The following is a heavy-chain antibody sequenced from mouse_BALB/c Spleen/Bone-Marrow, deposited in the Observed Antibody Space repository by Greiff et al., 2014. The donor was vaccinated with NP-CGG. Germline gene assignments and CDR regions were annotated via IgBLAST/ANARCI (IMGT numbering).Heavy chain of an antibody. D-gene: IGHD5-1*01. Sequence: EVQRVESGGGLVQPGGSLRLSCTTSGFTFTDYFMTWVRQPPGKALEWLGFIRNKPNGYTAEYNPSVKGRFTISRDNSQGILYLQMNTLRAEDSATYYCARDYSGYFDFWGQGTTLTVSS. CDR3: ARDYSGYFDF. CDR1: GFTFTDYF. CDR2: IRNKPNGYTA. V-gene: IGHV7-3*02. J-gene: IGHJ2*01.